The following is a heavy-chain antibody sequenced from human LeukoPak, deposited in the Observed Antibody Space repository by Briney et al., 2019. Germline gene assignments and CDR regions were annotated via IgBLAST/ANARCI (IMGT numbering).Heavy chain of an antibody. Sequence: GASVKVSCKASGGTFSSYAISWVRQAPGQGLEWMGGIIPIFGTANYAQKFQGRVTITADESTSTVYMELSSLRSEDTAVYYCARGPYGSGSYYDYWGQGTLVTVSS. CDR2: IIPIFGTA. J-gene: IGHJ4*02. CDR3: ARGPYGSGSYYDY. V-gene: IGHV1-69*13. D-gene: IGHD3-10*01. CDR1: GGTFSSYA.